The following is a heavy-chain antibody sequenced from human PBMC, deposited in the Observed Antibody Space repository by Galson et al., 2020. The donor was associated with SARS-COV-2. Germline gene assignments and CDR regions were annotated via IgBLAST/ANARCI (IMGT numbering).Heavy chain of an antibody. CDR2: ISYDGSNK. Sequence: GGSLRLSCAASGFTFSSYAMHWVRQAPGKGLEWVAVISYDGSNKYYADSVKGRFTISRDNSKNTLYLQMNSLRAEDTAVYYCAELTDGLDYWGQGTLVTVSS. CDR3: AELTDGLDY. D-gene: IGHD2-8*01. J-gene: IGHJ4*02. CDR1: GFTFSSYA. V-gene: IGHV3-30*04.